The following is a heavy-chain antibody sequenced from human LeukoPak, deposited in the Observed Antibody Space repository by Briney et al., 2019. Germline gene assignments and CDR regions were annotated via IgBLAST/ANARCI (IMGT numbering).Heavy chain of an antibody. CDR3: ATLVPAMSWFDP. Sequence: SGGSLRLSCAASGFTFSSYSMNWVHQAPGKGLEWVSSISSSSSYIYYADSVKGRFTISRDNAKNSLYLQMNSLRAEDTAVYYCATLVPAMSWFDPWGQGTLVTVSS. V-gene: IGHV3-21*01. CDR2: ISSSSSYI. J-gene: IGHJ5*02. D-gene: IGHD2-2*01. CDR1: GFTFSSYS.